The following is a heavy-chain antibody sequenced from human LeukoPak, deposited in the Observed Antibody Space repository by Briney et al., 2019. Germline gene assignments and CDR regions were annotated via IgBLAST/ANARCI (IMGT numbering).Heavy chain of an antibody. J-gene: IGHJ6*03. CDR3: ARGVESSSWYTPYYYYYMDV. Sequence: PSETLSLTCTASGGSISSHYWSWIRQPPGKGLEWIGYIYYSGSTNYNPSLKSRVTISVDTSKNQFSLKLSSVTAADTAVYYCARGVESSSWYTPYYYYYMDVWGKGTTVTVSS. CDR1: GGSISSHY. D-gene: IGHD6-13*01. CDR2: IYYSGST. V-gene: IGHV4-59*11.